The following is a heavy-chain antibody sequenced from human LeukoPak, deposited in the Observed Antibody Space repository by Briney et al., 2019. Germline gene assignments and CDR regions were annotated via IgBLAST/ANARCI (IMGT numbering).Heavy chain of an antibody. D-gene: IGHD3-22*01. CDR1: GGSISSYY. V-gene: IGHV4-59*01. CDR2: IYYSGRI. J-gene: IGHJ3*02. CDR3: ARELYYYDSSGYPRNDAFDI. Sequence: SETLSLTCTVSGGSISSYYWSWIRQPPGKGLEWIGYIYYSGRINYNPSLKSRVIISVGKSKNQFSLKLTSVTAADTAVYYCARELYYYDSSGYPRNDAFDIWGQGTMVTVSS.